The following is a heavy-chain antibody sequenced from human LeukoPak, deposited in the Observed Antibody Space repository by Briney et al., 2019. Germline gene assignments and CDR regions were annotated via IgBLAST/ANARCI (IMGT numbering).Heavy chain of an antibody. CDR1: GLSFSDSY. D-gene: IGHD1-14*01. J-gene: IGHJ6*03. Sequence: GGSLRLSCVVSGLSFSDSYMTWIRQTPGMGLESLAYISGSGHDIYYADSVKGRFTISRDNAKNSLYLQMNSLRPEDTALYYCAKDKMTGRRGYYYYYMDVWGKGTTVTISS. V-gene: IGHV3-11*01. CDR3: AKDKMTGRRGYYYYYMDV. CDR2: ISGSGHDI.